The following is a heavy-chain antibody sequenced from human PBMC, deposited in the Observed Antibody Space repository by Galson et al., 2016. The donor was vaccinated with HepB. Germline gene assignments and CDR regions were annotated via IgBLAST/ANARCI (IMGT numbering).Heavy chain of an antibody. CDR2: IFYSGRT. CDR1: GGFISTGNYY. J-gene: IGHJ4*02. Sequence: TLSLTCTVSGGFISTGNYYWTWIRQHPEKGLEWIGNIFYSGRTDYNPSLKSRVTISVDTSKNQFSLTLNSVTAADTAVYYCATDLQVRDFWSGYSNSPVVRYLDHWGQGTLVTVSS. V-gene: IGHV4-31*03. D-gene: IGHD3-3*01. CDR3: ATDLQVRDFWSGYSNSPVVRYLDH.